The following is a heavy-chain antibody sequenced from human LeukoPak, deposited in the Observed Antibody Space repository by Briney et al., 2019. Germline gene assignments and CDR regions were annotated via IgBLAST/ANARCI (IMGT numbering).Heavy chain of an antibody. D-gene: IGHD6-13*01. CDR1: VFTFSDYY. J-gene: IGHJ4*02. CDR3: ARRSTGSYSSSFDY. V-gene: IGHV3-11*03. Sequence: GGSLRLSCAASVFTFSDYYVSWIRQAPGKGLEWVSYISSGSSYTSYADCVKGRFTVSRDNAKNSMYVQMNSLRAEDTAIYYCARRSTGSYSSSFDYWGQGTLVTVSS. CDR2: ISSGSSYT.